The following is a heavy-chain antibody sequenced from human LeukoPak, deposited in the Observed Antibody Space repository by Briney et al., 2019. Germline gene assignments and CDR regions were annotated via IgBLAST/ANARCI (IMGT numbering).Heavy chain of an antibody. CDR3: ARGNDPYYFDY. Sequence: GGSLRLSCAASGFTFSSYAIHWVRQAPGKGLEWVAVISYDGSKKYYADSVKGRFTISRDNSKNTLYLQMNSLRAEDTAVYYCARGNDPYYFDYWGQGTLVTVSS. V-gene: IGHV3-30*04. CDR2: ISYDGSKK. J-gene: IGHJ4*02. CDR1: GFTFSSYA.